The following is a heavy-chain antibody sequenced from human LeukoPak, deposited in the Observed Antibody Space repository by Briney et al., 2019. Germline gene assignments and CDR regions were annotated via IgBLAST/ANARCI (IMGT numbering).Heavy chain of an antibody. CDR3: ARACRVYYYDSSGYGDY. J-gene: IGHJ4*02. CDR2: INHSGST. D-gene: IGHD3-22*01. V-gene: IGHV4-34*01. Sequence: SETLSLTCAVYGGSFSGYYWSWIRQPPGKGLEWIGEINHSGSTNYNPSLKSRVTISVDTSKNQFSLKLSSVTAADTAVYYCARACRVYYYDSSGYGDYWGQGTLVTVSS. CDR1: GGSFSGYY.